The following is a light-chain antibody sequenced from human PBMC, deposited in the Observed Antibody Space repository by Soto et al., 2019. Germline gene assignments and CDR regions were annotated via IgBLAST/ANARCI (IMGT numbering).Light chain of an antibody. CDR3: QQYDKWPPT. CDR1: QSVSRI. J-gene: IGKJ1*01. Sequence: EIVLTQSPGTLSLSPGERATLSCRASQSVSRILAWYQQKPGQAPRLLIYGASTRATGIPVRFSGSGSGTEFTLTISSLQSEDFAVYYCQQYDKWPPTFGQGAKVDIK. V-gene: IGKV3-15*01. CDR2: GAS.